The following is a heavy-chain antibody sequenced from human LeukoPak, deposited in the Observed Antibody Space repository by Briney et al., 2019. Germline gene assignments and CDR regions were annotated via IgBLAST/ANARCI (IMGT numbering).Heavy chain of an antibody. CDR3: AKLRVRGYYYDSSGYNY. J-gene: IGHJ4*02. D-gene: IGHD3-22*01. Sequence: PGGSLRLSCAASGFTFSSYGMHWVRQAPGKGLEWVAVISYDGSNKYYADSVKGRFTISRDNSKNTLYLQMNSLRAEDTAVYYCAKLRVRGYYYDSSGYNYWGQGTLVTVSS. CDR2: ISYDGSNK. V-gene: IGHV3-30*18. CDR1: GFTFSSYG.